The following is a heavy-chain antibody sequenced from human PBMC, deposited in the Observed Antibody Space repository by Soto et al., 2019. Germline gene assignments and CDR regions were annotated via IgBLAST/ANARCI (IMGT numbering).Heavy chain of an antibody. Sequence: EVQLLESGGALEQPGGSLTLSCAVSGFSFNAYGMSWVRQAPGKGLEWISFISGGGGTIYYADSVKGRFISSRDNSKSTLYLQMTSLSVDDTAVYYWAKDRGNGDTPNIYSYYGIEVWGQGTTVTVSS. D-gene: IGHD2-21*02. CDR1: GFSFNAYG. V-gene: IGHV3-23*01. CDR2: ISGGGGTI. J-gene: IGHJ6*02. CDR3: AKDRGNGDTPNIYSYYGIEV.